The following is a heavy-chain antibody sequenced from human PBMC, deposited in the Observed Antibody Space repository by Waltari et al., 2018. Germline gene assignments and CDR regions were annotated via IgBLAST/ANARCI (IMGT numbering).Heavy chain of an antibody. V-gene: IGHV1-2*02. D-gene: IGHD1-7*01. J-gene: IGHJ4*02. CDR2: INPNSGGT. Sequence: VQLVESGGGLVQPGGSLKLSCAASGFTFSGSAMPWVSQASGKGLEWMGWINPNSGGTNYAQKFQGRVTMTRDTSISTAYMELSRLRSDDTAVYYCARVLNWNYVVGYWGQGTLVTVSS. CDR3: ARVLNWNYVVGY. CDR1: GFTFSGSA.